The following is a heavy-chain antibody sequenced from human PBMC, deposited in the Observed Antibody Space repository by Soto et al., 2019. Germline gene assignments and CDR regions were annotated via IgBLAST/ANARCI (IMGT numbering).Heavy chain of an antibody. D-gene: IGHD1-26*01. J-gene: IGHJ4*02. CDR2: IYRGGDT. CDR1: GFNVRTYY. Sequence: EVQLVESGGGLIQPGGSLRLSCAASGFNVRTYYMSWVRQAPGKGLEWVSVIYRGGDTYYADSVKGRFNISRDTSKNTVDLQMHSLRVEDTAVYYCARDHPVGVEAFDSWGQGTLVTVSS. V-gene: IGHV3-53*01. CDR3: ARDHPVGVEAFDS.